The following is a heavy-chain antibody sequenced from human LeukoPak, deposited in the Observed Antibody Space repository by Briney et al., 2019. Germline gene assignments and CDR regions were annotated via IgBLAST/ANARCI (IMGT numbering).Heavy chain of an antibody. D-gene: IGHD3-22*01. Sequence: SETLSLTCTVSGGSIRSSYYYWGWIRQPPGKGLEWIGYIYYSGSTNYNPSLKSRVTISVDTSKNQFSLKLSSVTAADTAVYYCARGPDYYDSSGYYYGDYWGQGTLVTVSS. CDR3: ARGPDYYDSSGYYYGDY. CDR1: GGSIRSSYYY. J-gene: IGHJ4*02. V-gene: IGHV4-61*05. CDR2: IYYSGST.